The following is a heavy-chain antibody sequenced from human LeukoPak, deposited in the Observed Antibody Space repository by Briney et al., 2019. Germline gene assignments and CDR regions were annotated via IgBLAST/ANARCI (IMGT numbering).Heavy chain of an antibody. CDR2: ISSSSNTI. V-gene: IGHV3-48*01. Sequence: GSLRLSCAASGFTFSSHSMNWVRQAPGKGLEWVSYISSSSNTIYYADSVKGRFTISRDNAKNSLYLQMNSLRAEDTAVYYCAREVEASGSYPPFYYHGMDVWGQGATVTVSS. CDR3: AREVEASGSYPPFYYHGMDV. J-gene: IGHJ6*02. CDR1: GFTFSSHS. D-gene: IGHD3-10*01.